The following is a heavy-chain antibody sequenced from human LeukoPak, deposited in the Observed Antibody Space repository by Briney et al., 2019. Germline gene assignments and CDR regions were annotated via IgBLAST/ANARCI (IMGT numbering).Heavy chain of an antibody. CDR1: GFTFTTYS. CDR2: ITSSSASM. V-gene: IGHV3-21*01. CDR3: ATSSIAARDPRKNAFDI. J-gene: IGHJ3*02. D-gene: IGHD6-6*01. Sequence: PGGSLRLSCAASGFTFTTYSMNWVRQAPGKGLEWVSSITSSSASMYYADSVKGRFTISRDNAKNSLYLQMNSLRAEDTAVYYCATSSIAARDPRKNAFDIWGQGTMVTVSS.